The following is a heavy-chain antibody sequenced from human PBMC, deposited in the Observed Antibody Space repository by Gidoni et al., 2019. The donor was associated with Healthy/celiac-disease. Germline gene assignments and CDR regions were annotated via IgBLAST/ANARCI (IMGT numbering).Heavy chain of an antibody. CDR1: GFTLSNAW. Sequence: EVQLVESGGGLVKPGGSLRRSCDASGFTLSNAWMGWVRQAPGKGLEWVGLIKSKTDGGTTDYAAPVKGRFTISRDDSKNTRYLQMNSLKTEDTAVYYCTTDGPPVAIDYWGQGTLVTVSS. CDR2: IKSKTDGGTT. V-gene: IGHV3-15*01. CDR3: TTDGPPVAIDY. J-gene: IGHJ4*02.